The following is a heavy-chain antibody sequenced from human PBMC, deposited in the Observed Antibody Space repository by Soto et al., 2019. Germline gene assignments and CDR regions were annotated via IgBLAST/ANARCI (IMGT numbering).Heavy chain of an antibody. V-gene: IGHV1-18*04. J-gene: IGHJ3*02. D-gene: IGHD2-15*01. Sequence: VASVKVSCKASGYTFTSYGISWVRQAPGQGLEWMGWISAYNGNTNYAQKLQGRVTMTTDTSTSTAYMELRSLRSDDTAVYYCARLGWNCRGGSCYNYAFDIWGQGTMVTVSS. CDR3: ARLGWNCRGGSCYNYAFDI. CDR1: GYTFTSYG. CDR2: ISAYNGNT.